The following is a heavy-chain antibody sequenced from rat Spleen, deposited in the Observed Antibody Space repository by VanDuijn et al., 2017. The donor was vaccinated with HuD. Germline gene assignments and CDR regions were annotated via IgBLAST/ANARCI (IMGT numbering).Heavy chain of an antibody. D-gene: IGHD1-12*02. Sequence: QVQLKESGPGLVQPSQTLSLTCTVSGFSLTSYHVSWVRQPPGQGLEWIATISSGGNTYYNSVLKSRLTFSRDTSNRQVFLKMNSLQTEDTAIYFCTRDHSYRGSYYPGGFAYWGQGTLVTVSS. CDR1: GFSLTSYH. CDR3: TRDHSYRGSYYPGGFAY. CDR2: ISSGGNT. V-gene: IGHV2-6*01. J-gene: IGHJ3*01.